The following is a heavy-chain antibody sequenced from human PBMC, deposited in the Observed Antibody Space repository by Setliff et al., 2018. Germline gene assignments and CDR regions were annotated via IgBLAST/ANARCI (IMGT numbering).Heavy chain of an antibody. Sequence: TSETLSLTCSVSGGSISGSHYSWVWMRQPPGKRLEWIGSTYYNGTAYYNPSLQSRVAISVDTSKNYFSLDVNSVTAADTAVYYCAGTPARGTTWLSPFDYRGQGTLVTVSS. CDR1: GGSISGSHYS. CDR3: AGTPARGTTWLSPFDY. J-gene: IGHJ4*02. V-gene: IGHV4-39*02. CDR2: TYYNGTA. D-gene: IGHD5-12*01.